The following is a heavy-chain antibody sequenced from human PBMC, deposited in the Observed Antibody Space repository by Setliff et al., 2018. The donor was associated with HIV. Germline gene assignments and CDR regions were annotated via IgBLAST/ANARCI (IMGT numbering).Heavy chain of an antibody. J-gene: IGHJ4*02. Sequence: GGSLRLSCAASGFTFSSYAMSWVRQTPGKGLEWVAIIWYDGNNKQYADSMKGRFTISRDNAENSLYLQMNSLRVEDTAVYYCARWRWEQSEFDHWGQGNQVTVSS. D-gene: IGHD1-1*01. CDR3: ARWRWEQSEFDH. V-gene: IGHV3-33*08. CDR1: GFTFSSYA. CDR2: IWYDGNNK.